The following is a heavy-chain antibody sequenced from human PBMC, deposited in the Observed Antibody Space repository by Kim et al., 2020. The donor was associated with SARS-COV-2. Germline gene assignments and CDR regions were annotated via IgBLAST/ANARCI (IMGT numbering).Heavy chain of an antibody. CDR3: ARDVDWFDP. J-gene: IGHJ5*02. V-gene: IGHV3-48*04. Sequence: STIYYAACEKGRITISRDNAKNSLYLQMNSLRAEDTAVYYCARDVDWFDPWGQGTLVTVSS. CDR2: STI.